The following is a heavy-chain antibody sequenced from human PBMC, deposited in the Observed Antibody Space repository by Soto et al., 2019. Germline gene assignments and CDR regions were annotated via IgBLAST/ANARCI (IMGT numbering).Heavy chain of an antibody. J-gene: IGHJ4*02. CDR1: GGTFNSYA. V-gene: IGHV1-69*01. D-gene: IGHD6-6*01. Sequence: QVQLVRSGAEVKKPGSTVKVSCKASGGTFNSYAISWVRQAPGQGLEWVGGIFPFINTANYAQKFQDRVTITADESTSTAYMEMSSLRSEDTAVYYCARGGFSSSWRFDYWGQGTLVTVSS. CDR2: IFPFINTA. CDR3: ARGGFSSSWRFDY.